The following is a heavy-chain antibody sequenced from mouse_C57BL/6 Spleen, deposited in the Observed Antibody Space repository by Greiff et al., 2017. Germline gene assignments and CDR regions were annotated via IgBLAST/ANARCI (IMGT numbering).Heavy chain of an antibody. D-gene: IGHD1-1*01. J-gene: IGHJ2*01. V-gene: IGHV2-2*01. CDR2: IWSGGST. Sequence: VKLMESGPGLVQPSQSLSITCTVSGFSLTSYGVHWVRQSPGKGLEWLGVIWSGGSTDYNAAFISRLSISKDNSKSQVFFKMNSLQADDTAIYYCARSGDYYGSSGFDYWGQGTTLTVSS. CDR3: ARSGDYYGSSGFDY. CDR1: GFSLTSYG.